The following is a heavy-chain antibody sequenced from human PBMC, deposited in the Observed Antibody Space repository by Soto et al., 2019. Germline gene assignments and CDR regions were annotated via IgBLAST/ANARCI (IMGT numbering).Heavy chain of an antibody. CDR2: SWHDGRHL. CDR3: ARDWGAWTPGACYSRGFDL. J-gene: IGHJ3*01. Sequence: QEQLVESGGGMVQPGGSLRVSCAVSGFTLDTYGMHWVRQAAGQGLEWVAVSWHDGRHLDYADTVRGRFTVFRDDSKNTLFLEMSDLRDDDTAVYYCARDWGAWTPGACYSRGFDLWGQGTLVTVSS. V-gene: IGHV3-33*01. CDR1: GFTLDTYG. D-gene: IGHD1-26*01.